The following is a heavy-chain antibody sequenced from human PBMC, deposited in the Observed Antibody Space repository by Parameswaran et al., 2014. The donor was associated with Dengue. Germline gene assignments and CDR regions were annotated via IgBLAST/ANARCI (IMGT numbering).Heavy chain of an antibody. V-gene: IGHV2-5*02. CDR3: AHRHLGSYYYYYGMDV. J-gene: IGHJ6*02. CDR2: IYWDDDK. Sequence: WIRQPPGKALEWLALIYWDDDKRYSPSLKSRLTITKDTSKNQVVLTMTNMDPVDTATYYCAHRHLGSYYYYYGMDVWGQGTTVTVSS. D-gene: IGHD3-16*01.